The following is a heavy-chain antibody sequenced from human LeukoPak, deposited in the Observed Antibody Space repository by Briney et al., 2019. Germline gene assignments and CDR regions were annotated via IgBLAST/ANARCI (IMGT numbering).Heavy chain of an antibody. CDR2: IYTSGST. V-gene: IGHV4-61*02. J-gene: IGHJ3*02. CDR3: ARDLGIKPTPGAFDI. CDR1: GGSISSGSYY. D-gene: IGHD7-27*01. Sequence: ASETLSLTCTVSGGSISSGSYYWSWIRQPAGKGLEWIGRIYTSGSTNYNPSLKSRVTISVDKSKNQFSLKLNSVTAADTAVYYCARDLGIKPTPGAFDIWGQGTMVTVSS.